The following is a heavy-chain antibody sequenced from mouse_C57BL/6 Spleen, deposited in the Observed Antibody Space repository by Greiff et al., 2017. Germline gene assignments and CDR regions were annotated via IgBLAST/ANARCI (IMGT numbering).Heavy chain of an antibody. CDR1: GYSITSGYD. Sequence: EVKLMESGPGMVKPSPSLSLTCTVTGYSITSGYDCHWIRHFPGNKLEWMGYISYSGSTNYNPSLKNRISFTHDTSKIHFFLQLNSVTTEDTATNYCESGASGSYARDYWGQGTSVTVSS. CDR2: ISYSGST. V-gene: IGHV3-1*01. CDR3: ESGASGSYARDY. D-gene: IGHD4-1*01. J-gene: IGHJ4*01.